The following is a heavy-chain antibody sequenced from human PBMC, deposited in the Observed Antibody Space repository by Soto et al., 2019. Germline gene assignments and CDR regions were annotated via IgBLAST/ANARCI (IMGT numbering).Heavy chain of an antibody. D-gene: IGHD4-4*01. V-gene: IGHV3-23*01. J-gene: IGHJ6*02. Sequence: GGSLRLSCAASGFTFSSYAMSWVRQAPGKGLEWVSAISGSGGRTYYADSVKGRFTISRDNSKNTLYLQMNSLRAEDTAVYYCAKGSTVTDSHYYYYYGMDVWGQGTTVTVSS. CDR2: ISGSGGRT. CDR3: AKGSTVTDSHYYYYYGMDV. CDR1: GFTFSSYA.